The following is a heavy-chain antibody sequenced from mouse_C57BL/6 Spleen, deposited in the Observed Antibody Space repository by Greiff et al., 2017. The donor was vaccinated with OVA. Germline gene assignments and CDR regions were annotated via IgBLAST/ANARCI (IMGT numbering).Heavy chain of an antibody. J-gene: IGHJ4*01. CDR2: IYPGSGNT. D-gene: IGHD1-1*01. CDR3: ARNHGSSYAMDY. Sequence: VMLVESGAELVRPGASVKLSCKASGYTFTDYYINWVKQRPGQGLEWIARIYPGSGNTYYNEKFKGKATLTAEKSSSTAYMQLSSLTSEDSAVYFCARNHGSSYAMDYWGQGTSVTVSS. V-gene: IGHV1-76*01. CDR1: GYTFTDYY.